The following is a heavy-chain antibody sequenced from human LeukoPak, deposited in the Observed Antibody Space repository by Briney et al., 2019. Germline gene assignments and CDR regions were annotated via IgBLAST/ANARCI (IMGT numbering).Heavy chain of an antibody. J-gene: IGHJ4*02. Sequence: GASVKVSCKASGGTFSSYAISWVRQAPGQGLEWMGRIIPILGIANYAQKFQGRVTITADKSTSTAYMELSSLRSEDTAVYYCARGKQQLALLDYWGQGTLVTVSS. CDR2: IIPILGIA. D-gene: IGHD6-13*01. CDR1: GGTFSSYA. V-gene: IGHV1-69*04. CDR3: ARGKQQLALLDY.